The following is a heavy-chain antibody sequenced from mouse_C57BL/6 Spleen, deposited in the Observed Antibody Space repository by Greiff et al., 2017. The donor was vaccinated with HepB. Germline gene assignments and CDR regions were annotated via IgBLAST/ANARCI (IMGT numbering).Heavy chain of an antibody. Sequence: QVQLQQSGAELVKPGASVKLSCKASGYTFTSYWMHWVKQRPGQGLEWIGMIHPNSGSTNYNEKFKSKATLTVDKSSGTAYMQLSSLTSEDSAVYYCAREGLTTVVARGDCYAMDYWGQGTSVTVSS. CDR3: AREGLTTVVARGDCYAMDY. CDR1: GYTFTSYW. D-gene: IGHD1-1*01. CDR2: IHPNSGST. V-gene: IGHV1-64*01. J-gene: IGHJ4*01.